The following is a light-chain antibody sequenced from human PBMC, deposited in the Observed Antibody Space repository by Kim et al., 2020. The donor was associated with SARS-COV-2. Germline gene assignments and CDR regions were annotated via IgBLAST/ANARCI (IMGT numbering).Light chain of an antibody. J-gene: IGLJ3*02. CDR2: DVS. CDR1: IIHIPTPNS. V-gene: IGLV2-14*03. CDR3: SSLRRGGTWV. Sequence: GHSITISCTGIIIHIPTPNSVTWYQQRPGKAPKLIIYDVSERPSGISYRFSASKSGNTASLTISGLQAEYEADYYCSSLRRGGTWVFGGGTQLTVL.